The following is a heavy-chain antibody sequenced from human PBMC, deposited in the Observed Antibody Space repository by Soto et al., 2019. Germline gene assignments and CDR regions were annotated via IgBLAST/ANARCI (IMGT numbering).Heavy chain of an antibody. D-gene: IGHD1-26*01. CDR2: ISYDGSNK. J-gene: IGHJ5*02. Sequence: GGSLRLSCAASGFTFSSYAMHWVRQAPGKGLEWVAVISYDGSNKYYADSVKGRFTISRDNSKNTLYLQMNSLRAEDTAVYYCARDFMSGLGRSNWFDPWGQGTLVTVSS. CDR1: GFTFSSYA. CDR3: ARDFMSGLGRSNWFDP. V-gene: IGHV3-30-3*01.